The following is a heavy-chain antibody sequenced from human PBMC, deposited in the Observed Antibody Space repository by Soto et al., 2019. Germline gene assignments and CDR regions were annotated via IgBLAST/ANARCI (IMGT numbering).Heavy chain of an antibody. Sequence: SETLSLTCTVSGGSIRDYFWTWIRQPPGKGLEWIGYIYYSGRTNYNPSLKSRVSISVDTSKNHFSLQLRSVTAADTAVYYCARVRGDDFAASGGFDCWGQGNLVTVSS. V-gene: IGHV4-59*01. CDR3: ARVRGDDFAASGGFDC. J-gene: IGHJ4*02. CDR2: IYYSGRT. CDR1: GGSIRDYF. D-gene: IGHD2-21*02.